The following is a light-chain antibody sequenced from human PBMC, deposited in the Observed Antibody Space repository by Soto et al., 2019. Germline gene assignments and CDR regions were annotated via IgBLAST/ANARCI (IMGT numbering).Light chain of an antibody. CDR2: GAS. CDR1: QSVRSSF. V-gene: IGKV3-15*01. Sequence: EIVMTQSPATLSVSPGERATLSCRASQSVRSSFLAWYQQKPGQAPSLLIYGASTRATGIPARFSGSGSGTEFTLTFNSLQSEDFAVYYCQQYSNWPLTFGGGTKVDIK. CDR3: QQYSNWPLT. J-gene: IGKJ4*01.